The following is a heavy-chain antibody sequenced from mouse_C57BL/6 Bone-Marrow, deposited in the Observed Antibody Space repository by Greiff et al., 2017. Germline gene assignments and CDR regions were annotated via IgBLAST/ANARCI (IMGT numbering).Heavy chain of an antibody. CDR2: INPYNGGT. CDR3: ARVHYYGSSPPFAY. Sequence: SGPVLVKPGASVKMSCKASGYTFTDYYMNWVKQSHGKSLEWIGVINPYNGGTSYNQKFKGKATLTVDKSASTAYMELNSLTSEDSAVYYCARVHYYGSSPPFAYWGQGTLVTVSA. CDR1: GYTFTDYY. V-gene: IGHV1-19*01. D-gene: IGHD1-1*01. J-gene: IGHJ3*01.